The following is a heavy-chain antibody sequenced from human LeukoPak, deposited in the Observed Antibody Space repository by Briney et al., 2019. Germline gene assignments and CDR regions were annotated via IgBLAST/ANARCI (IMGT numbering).Heavy chain of an antibody. V-gene: IGHV4-61*02. CDR1: GGSISSGSYY. Sequence: SETLSLTCTVSGGSISSGSYYWSWIRQPAGKGLEWIGRIYTSGSTDYNPSLKSRVTISVDTSKNQFSLKLSSVTAADTAVYYCASYGSGSYAFDIWGQGTMVTASS. CDR3: ASYGSGSYAFDI. CDR2: IYTSGST. D-gene: IGHD3-10*01. J-gene: IGHJ3*02.